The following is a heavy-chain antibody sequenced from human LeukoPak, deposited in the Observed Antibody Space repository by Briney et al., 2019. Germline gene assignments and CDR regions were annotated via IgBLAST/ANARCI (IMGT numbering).Heavy chain of an antibody. D-gene: IGHD2-2*02. V-gene: IGHV3-23*01. J-gene: IGHJ4*02. CDR2: ISGAGGST. CDR1: GFTFSSYA. Sequence: GGSLRLSCVVSGFTFSSYAMSWVRQAPGKGLEWVSTISGAGGSTYYADSVKGRFTISRDNSKNTLYLQMDSLRADDTAVYYCAAYISGVPHWGQGTLVTVSS. CDR3: AAYISGVPH.